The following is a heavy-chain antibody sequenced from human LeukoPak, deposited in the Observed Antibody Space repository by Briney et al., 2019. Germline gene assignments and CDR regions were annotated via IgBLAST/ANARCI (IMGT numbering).Heavy chain of an antibody. CDR2: INHSGST. CDR3: ARDLTIFPYYMDV. Sequence: SETLSLTCAVYGGSFSGYYWSWIRQPPGKGLEWIGEINHSGSTNYNPSLKSRVTISVDTSKNQFSLKLSSVTAADTAVYYCARDLTIFPYYMDVWGKGSTVTVSS. D-gene: IGHD3-3*01. V-gene: IGHV4-34*01. CDR1: GGSFSGYY. J-gene: IGHJ6*03.